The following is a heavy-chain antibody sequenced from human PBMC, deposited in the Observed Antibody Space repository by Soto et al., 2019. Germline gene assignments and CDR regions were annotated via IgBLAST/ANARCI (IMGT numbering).Heavy chain of an antibody. J-gene: IGHJ4*02. CDR3: LHRYGGIWYFSSPLDY. Sequence: SGPTRVHNTHTLTLTCTFSGFSLITSGVGVGWIRQPPGKALEWLALIYWNDDKRYSPSLKSRPTITKDTSKNQVVLTMTNMDPVDTATFFCLHRYGGIWYFSSPLDYWGKGTSVPVTS. CDR1: GFSLITSGVG. D-gene: IGHD6-13*01. CDR2: IYWNDDK. V-gene: IGHV2-5*01.